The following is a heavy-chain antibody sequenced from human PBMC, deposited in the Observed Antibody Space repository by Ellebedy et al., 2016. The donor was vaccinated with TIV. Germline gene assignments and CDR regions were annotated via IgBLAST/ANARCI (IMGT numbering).Heavy chain of an antibody. J-gene: IGHJ4*02. CDR3: TRETKPPPGALAGTGFDC. D-gene: IGHD6-19*01. Sequence: GESLKISCVASGFSFNTYGMHWVRQAPGKGLEWVAFKRFDGRNEYNGDSVKGRFIISRDLSKNTLSLQMNRLRSDDTGMYYCTRETKPPPGALAGTGFDCWGQGTLVVVSS. V-gene: IGHV3-30*02. CDR2: KRFDGRNE. CDR1: GFSFNTYG.